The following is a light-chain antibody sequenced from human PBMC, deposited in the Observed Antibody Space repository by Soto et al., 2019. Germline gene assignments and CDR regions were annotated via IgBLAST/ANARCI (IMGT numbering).Light chain of an antibody. CDR1: KSIGRW. CDR3: QQYSSYPFT. Sequence: DLPATPFPSTPSDSVGARGTTPCPATKSIGRWLAWLQQKPGTAPKLLIYDASSLESGDPSRFSGSGSGTEFTLTISSLQPDDFATYYCQQYSSYPFTFGGGTKVDIK. J-gene: IGKJ4*01. CDR2: DAS. V-gene: IGKV1-5*01.